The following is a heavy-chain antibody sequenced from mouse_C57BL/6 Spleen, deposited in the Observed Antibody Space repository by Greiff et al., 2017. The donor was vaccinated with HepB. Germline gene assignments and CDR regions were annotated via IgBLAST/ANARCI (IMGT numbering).Heavy chain of an antibody. CDR2: INPYNGGT. D-gene: IGHD2-5*01. CDR1: GYTFTDYY. J-gene: IGHJ4*01. Sequence: EVKLQQSGPVLVKPGASVKMSCKASGYTFTDYYMNWVKQSHGKSLEWIGVINPYNGGTSYNQKFKGKATLTVDKSSSTAYMELNSLTSEDSAVYYCARRGAYSNYEGAMDYWGQGTSVTVSS. V-gene: IGHV1-19*01. CDR3: ARRGAYSNYEGAMDY.